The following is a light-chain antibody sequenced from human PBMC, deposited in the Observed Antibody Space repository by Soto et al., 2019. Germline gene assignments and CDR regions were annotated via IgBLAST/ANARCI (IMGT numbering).Light chain of an antibody. V-gene: IGKV1-39*01. J-gene: IGKJ2*01. CDR1: QHINSF. Sequence: IQMTQSPSSLSASVGDRVSITCRVSQHINSFLNWYQQKPGEAPRLLIYAASRLQDGVPSRFSGSGSGTDFTLTISSLQPEDFATFYCQQSYTTPRFTFGQGTKLEIK. CDR2: AAS. CDR3: QQSYTTPRFT.